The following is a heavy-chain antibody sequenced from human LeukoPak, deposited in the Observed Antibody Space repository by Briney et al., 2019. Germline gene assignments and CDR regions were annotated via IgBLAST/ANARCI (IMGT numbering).Heavy chain of an antibody. V-gene: IGHV1-8*01. J-gene: IGHJ4*02. CDR3: ARGLPLGFCTYGVCYPPKHLDF. CDR2: MNPNSGNP. D-gene: IGHD2-8*01. Sequence: GASVKVSCKASGYTFTSYDINWVRQATGQGLEWMGWMNPNSGNPGYAQKFQGRVTLTRNTSISTAYMELSSLRSEDTAVYYCARGLPLGFCTYGVCYPPKHLDFWGQGTLVTVSS. CDR1: GYTFTSYD.